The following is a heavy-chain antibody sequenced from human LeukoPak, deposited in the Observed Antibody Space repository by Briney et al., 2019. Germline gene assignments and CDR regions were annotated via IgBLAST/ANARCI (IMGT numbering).Heavy chain of an antibody. V-gene: IGHV3-23*01. CDR3: ARDSGRSSH. CDR1: GFTFSTYA. CDR2: ISSNRGTI. J-gene: IGHJ4*02. Sequence: GGSLRLSCAASGFTFSTYAMNWVRQAPGKGLEGVSVISSNRGTIDYAASVKGRFTVSRDNSKNTMYLQINGLRAEDTDVYYCARDSGRSSHWGQGTLVTVSS. D-gene: IGHD3-10*01.